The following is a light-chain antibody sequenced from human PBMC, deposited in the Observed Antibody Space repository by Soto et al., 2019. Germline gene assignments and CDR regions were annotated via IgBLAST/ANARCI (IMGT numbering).Light chain of an antibody. CDR1: QGISNY. Sequence: DIQMTQSPSSLSASVGDRVTVTCRASQGISNYLAWYQQKPGTVPKLLIYAASTLQSGFPSRFSGSGSGTDFTLTISSLQPEDVSTTYCQKYNSAPPFTFGPGTKVDIK. J-gene: IGKJ3*01. V-gene: IGKV1-27*01. CDR3: QKYNSAPPFT. CDR2: AAS.